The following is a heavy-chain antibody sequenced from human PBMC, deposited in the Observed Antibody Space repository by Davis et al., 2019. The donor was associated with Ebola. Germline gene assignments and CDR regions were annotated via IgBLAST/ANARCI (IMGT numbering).Heavy chain of an antibody. CDR2: ISGSGGST. D-gene: IGHD3-10*01. Sequence: GESLKISCAASGFTFSSYWMNWVRQAPGKGLEWVSAISGSGGSTYYADSVKGRFTISRDNSKNTLYLQMNSLRAEDTAVYYCAKEWITMVQGEFDYWGQGTLVTVSS. CDR1: GFTFSSYW. J-gene: IGHJ4*02. V-gene: IGHV3-23*01. CDR3: AKEWITMVQGEFDY.